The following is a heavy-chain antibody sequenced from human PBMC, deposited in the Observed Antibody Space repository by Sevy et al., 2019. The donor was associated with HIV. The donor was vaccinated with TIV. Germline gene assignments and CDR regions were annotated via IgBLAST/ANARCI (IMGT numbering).Heavy chain of an antibody. CDR1: GFTFSSYA. CDR2: ISGSGGST. Sequence: GGSLRLSCAASGFTFSSYAMSWVRQAPGKGLEWVSAISGSGGSTYYADSVKGRFTISRDKSKNTLYLQMNSLRAEDTAVYYCAKELIAAAGTTCPFDPWGQGTLVTVSS. CDR3: AKELIAAAGTTCPFDP. D-gene: IGHD6-13*01. J-gene: IGHJ5*02. V-gene: IGHV3-23*01.